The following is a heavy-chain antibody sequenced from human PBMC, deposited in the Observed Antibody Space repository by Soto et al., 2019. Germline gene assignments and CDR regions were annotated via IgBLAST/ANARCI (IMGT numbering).Heavy chain of an antibody. J-gene: IGHJ5*02. CDR2: ISYDGTTR. CDR1: GLTFRRYA. D-gene: IGHD4-17*01. Sequence: SLRLSCAASGLTFRRYAMEWVRQAPGKGLEWVAVISYDGTTRFYADSVKGRFTISRDNSKNTLYLQMSSLRAEDTAVYYCARDQSSTVITSTLFDPWGQGTLVTVSS. V-gene: IGHV3-30*03. CDR3: ARDQSSTVITSTLFDP.